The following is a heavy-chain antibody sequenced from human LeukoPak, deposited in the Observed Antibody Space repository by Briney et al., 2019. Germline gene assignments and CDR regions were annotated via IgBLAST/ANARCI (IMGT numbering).Heavy chain of an antibody. J-gene: IGHJ4*02. CDR1: GGSFSGYY. V-gene: IGHV4-34*01. Sequence: SETLSLTCDVYGGSFSGYYWTWTRQPPGKGLEWIGEIHPSGSTYYNPSLESRVTISVDTSKSQFSLKLSSVTAADTALYYCTRGADAHKGGIDWGQGSLVTVSS. CDR3: TRGADAHKGGID. CDR2: IHPSGST. D-gene: IGHD5-24*01.